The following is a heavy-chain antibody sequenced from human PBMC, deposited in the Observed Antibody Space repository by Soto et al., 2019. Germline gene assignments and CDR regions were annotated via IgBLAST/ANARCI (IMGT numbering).Heavy chain of an antibody. CDR2: ISGSGGRT. J-gene: IGHJ4*02. Sequence: GGSLRLSCAASGFTFSSYAMSWVRQAPGKGLEWVSAISGSGGRTYYADSVKGRFTISRDNSKNTLYLQMNSLRAEDTAVYYCAKDGLMVRGVSDWIGLIDYWGQGTLVTVSS. CDR3: AKDGLMVRGVSDWIGLIDY. D-gene: IGHD3-10*01. CDR1: GFTFSSYA. V-gene: IGHV3-23*01.